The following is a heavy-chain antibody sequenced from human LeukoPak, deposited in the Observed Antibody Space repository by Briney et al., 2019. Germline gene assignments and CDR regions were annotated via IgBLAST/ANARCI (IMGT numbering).Heavy chain of an antibody. V-gene: IGHV3-74*01. D-gene: IGHD3-16*01. Sequence: GGSLRLSCAAYGFTFSNHLMYWVRQAPGKGLVWVSRIKGDGSDITYADSVKGRFTISRDNAKNTLYLQMNTLSAEDTAVYHCVRGGPVDYWGQGTLVTASS. CDR1: GFTFSNHL. CDR3: VRGGPVDY. CDR2: IKGDGSDI. J-gene: IGHJ4*02.